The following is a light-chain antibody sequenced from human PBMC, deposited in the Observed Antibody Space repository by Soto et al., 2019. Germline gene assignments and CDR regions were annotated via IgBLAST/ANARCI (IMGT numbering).Light chain of an antibody. CDR2: DHG. Sequence: SYELTQPPSVSVAPGQTAKITCGGNNIGGKSLHWYQQKPGQAPVLVVYDHGDRPSGIPERFSGSNSGNTATLTISRVEAGDEADYYCQVWDSTYDHYVFGTGTKVTVL. CDR3: QVWDSTYDHYV. J-gene: IGLJ1*01. CDR1: NIGGKS. V-gene: IGLV3-21*02.